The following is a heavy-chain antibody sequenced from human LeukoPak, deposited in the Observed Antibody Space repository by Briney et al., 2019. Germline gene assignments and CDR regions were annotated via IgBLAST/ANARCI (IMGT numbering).Heavy chain of an antibody. CDR1: GFTFSSYG. J-gene: IGHJ4*02. Sequence: GGSLRLSCAASGFTFSSYGMHWVRQAPGKGLEWVAVISYDGSNKYYADSVKGRFTISRDNSKNSLYLQMNSLRAEDTAVYYCAKALNVAMVRGVITRDFDYWGQGTLVTVSS. D-gene: IGHD3-10*01. CDR3: AKALNVAMVRGVITRDFDY. CDR2: ISYDGSNK. V-gene: IGHV3-30*18.